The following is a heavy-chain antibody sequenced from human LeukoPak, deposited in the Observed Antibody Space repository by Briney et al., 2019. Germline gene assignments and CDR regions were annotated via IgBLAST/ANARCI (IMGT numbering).Heavy chain of an antibody. CDR3: ARGGAARPDY. D-gene: IGHD6-6*01. J-gene: IGHJ4*02. V-gene: IGHV3-48*01. CDR1: GFTFSNYG. Sequence: GGSLRLSCVASGFTFSNYGMNWVRQTPGKGLEWVSYISSSITTKSYADSVKGRFTISRDNAKNSLYLQMSSLRAEDTAVYYCARGGAARPDYWGQGTLVTVSS. CDR2: ISSSITTK.